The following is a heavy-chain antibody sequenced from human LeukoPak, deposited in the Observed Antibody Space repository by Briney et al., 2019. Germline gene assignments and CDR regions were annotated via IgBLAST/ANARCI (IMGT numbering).Heavy chain of an antibody. V-gene: IGHV3-74*01. CDR2: INTDGSGT. J-gene: IGHJ4*02. CDR1: RFTFSSYW. D-gene: IGHD6-13*01. Sequence: GGSLRLSCAASRFTFSSYWMHWVRQAPGKGLVWVSRINTDGSGTSYADSVKGRFTISRDNSKNTLYLQMNSLRAEDTAVYYCAREGAAAGSYYFDYWGQGTLVTVSS. CDR3: AREGAAAGSYYFDY.